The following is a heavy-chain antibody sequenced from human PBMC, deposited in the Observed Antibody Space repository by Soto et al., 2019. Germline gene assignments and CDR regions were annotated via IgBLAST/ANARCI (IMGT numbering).Heavy chain of an antibody. CDR3: ALGGGGFIAAAGTDY. CDR2: IIPIFGTA. CDR1: GGTFSSYA. V-gene: IGHV1-69*01. Sequence: QVQLVQSGAEVKKPGSSVKVSCKASGGTFSSYAISWVRQAPGQGLEWMGGIIPIFGTANYAQKFQGRVTITGDESTSTACMGLGRLRSGGTAVYYCALGGGGFIAAAGTDYWGQGTLVTVSS. D-gene: IGHD6-13*01. J-gene: IGHJ4*02.